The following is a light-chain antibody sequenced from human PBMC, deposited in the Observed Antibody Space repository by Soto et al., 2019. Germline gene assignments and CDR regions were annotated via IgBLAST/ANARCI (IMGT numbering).Light chain of an antibody. J-gene: IGKJ2*01. CDR1: QSVFNNH. V-gene: IGKV3-20*01. Sequence: EIVLPQSPGTLSLSPGERATLSCRASQSVFNNHIGWYQQKPGQAPRLLIYGASRRATGIPDRFSGSGSGTDFTLTISRLEPEDFAVYYCQQYGSSTYTFGQGTKVDIK. CDR2: GAS. CDR3: QQYGSSTYT.